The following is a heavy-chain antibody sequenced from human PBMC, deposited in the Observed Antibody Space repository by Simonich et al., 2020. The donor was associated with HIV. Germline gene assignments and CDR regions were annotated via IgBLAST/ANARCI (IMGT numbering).Heavy chain of an antibody. CDR3: ATWEIKDNVLTGYTYWYFDL. V-gene: IGHV1-24*01. CDR2: LDPEHGET. D-gene: IGHD3-9*01. CDR1: GHSLAELS. J-gene: IGHJ2*01. Sequence: QVQLVQSGAEVKKPGASVKVSCKVSGHSLAELSINWVRQTPGKGLEWMGGLDPEHGETIYDNKLQGRVTMTEDTSTDTAYMELSGLRSEETAVYYCATWEIKDNVLTGYTYWYFDLWGRGTLVTVSS.